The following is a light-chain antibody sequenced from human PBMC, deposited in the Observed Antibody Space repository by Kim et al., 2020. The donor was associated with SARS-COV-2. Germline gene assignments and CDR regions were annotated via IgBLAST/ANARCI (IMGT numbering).Light chain of an antibody. Sequence: PGQRVTISCSGSNSNFGSHTVNWYQQRPGTAPKLLIYSNNQRPSGVPDRFSGSKSGASASLAISGLQSEDEADYYCAAWDDSLRGVFGGGTQLTVL. CDR3: AAWDDSLRGV. J-gene: IGLJ2*01. CDR1: NSNFGSHT. CDR2: SNN. V-gene: IGLV1-44*01.